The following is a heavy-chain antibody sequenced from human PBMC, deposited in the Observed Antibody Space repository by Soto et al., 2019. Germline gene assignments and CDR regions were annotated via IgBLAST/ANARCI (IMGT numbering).Heavy chain of an antibody. CDR1: GGSISSSSYY. Sequence: SETLSLTCTVSGGSISSSSYYWSWIRQPPGKGLEWIGSIYYSGSTYYNPPLKSRVTISVDTSKNQCSLKLNSVTAADTAVYYCARMNYYDTSGYPFDYWGQGMMVTVSS. D-gene: IGHD3-22*01. V-gene: IGHV4-39*07. J-gene: IGHJ4*02. CDR3: ARMNYYDTSGYPFDY. CDR2: IYYSGST.